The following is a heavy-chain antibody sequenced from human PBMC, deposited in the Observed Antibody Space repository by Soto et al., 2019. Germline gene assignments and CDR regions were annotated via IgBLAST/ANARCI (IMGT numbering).Heavy chain of an antibody. D-gene: IGHD3-9*01. CDR2: IYYSGST. J-gene: IGHJ6*02. V-gene: IGHV4-30-4*01. Sequence: SETLSLTCTVSGGSISSGDYYWSWIRQPPGKGLEWIGYIYYSGSTYYNPSLKSRVTISVDTSKNQFSLKLSSVTAADTAVYYCASTQALNYYGMDVWGQGTTVTVSS. CDR3: ASTQALNYYGMDV. CDR1: GGSISSGDYY.